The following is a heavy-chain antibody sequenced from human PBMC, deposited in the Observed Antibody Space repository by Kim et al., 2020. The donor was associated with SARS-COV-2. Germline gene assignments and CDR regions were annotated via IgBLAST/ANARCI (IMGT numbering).Heavy chain of an antibody. CDR3: ARDGDYGDYEFDY. J-gene: IGHJ4*02. Sequence: GGSLRLSCAASGFTFSSYAMHWVLQAPGKGLEWVAVISYVGSNKYYADSVKGRFTFSRDNSKNTVYLQMNSLRAEDTAVYYCARDGDYGDYEFDYWGQGTLVTV. CDR2: ISYVGSNK. V-gene: IGHV3-30*04. D-gene: IGHD4-17*01. CDR1: GFTFSSYA.